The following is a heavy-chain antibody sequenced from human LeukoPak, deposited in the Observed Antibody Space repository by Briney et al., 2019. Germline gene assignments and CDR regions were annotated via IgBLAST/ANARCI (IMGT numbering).Heavy chain of an antibody. V-gene: IGHV3-7*01. CDR3: ARLQYSFLYGSGSYGVDY. CDR1: GFTFSSYW. J-gene: IGHJ4*02. CDR2: IKQDGSEK. D-gene: IGHD3-10*01. Sequence: GGSLRLSCAASGFTFSSYWMSWVRQAPGKGLEWVANIKQDGSEKYYVDPVKGRFTISRDNAKNSLYLQMNSLRAEDTAVYYCARLQYSFLYGSGSYGVDYWGQGTLVTVSP.